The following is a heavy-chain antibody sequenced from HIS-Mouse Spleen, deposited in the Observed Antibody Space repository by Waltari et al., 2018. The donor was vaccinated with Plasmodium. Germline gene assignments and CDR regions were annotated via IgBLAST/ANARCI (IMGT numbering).Heavy chain of an antibody. D-gene: IGHD6-13*01. CDR1: VFTFISYW. J-gene: IGHJ2*01. V-gene: IGHV3-7*01. CDR2: IKQDGSEK. CDR3: ASSWYWYFDL. Sequence: EVQLVASGGGVVQPGGSLRLSCAASVFTFISYWMSWVCQAPGEGLEWVANIKQDGSEKYYVDSVKGRFTISRDNAKNSLYLQMNSLRAEDTAVYYCASSWYWYFDLWGRGTLVTVSS.